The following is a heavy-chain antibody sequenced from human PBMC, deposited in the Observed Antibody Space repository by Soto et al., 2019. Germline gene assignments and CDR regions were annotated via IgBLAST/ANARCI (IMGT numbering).Heavy chain of an antibody. CDR2: ISSSSSYT. CDR3: ARDGGTMGASIDY. J-gene: IGHJ4*02. CDR1: GFTFSDYY. D-gene: IGHD3-10*01. Sequence: GGSLRLSCAASGFTFSDYYMSWIRQAPGKGLEWVSYISSSSSYTNYADSVKGRFTISRDNAKNSLYLQMNSLRAEDTAVYYCARDGGTMGASIDYWGQGTMVTVSS. V-gene: IGHV3-11*06.